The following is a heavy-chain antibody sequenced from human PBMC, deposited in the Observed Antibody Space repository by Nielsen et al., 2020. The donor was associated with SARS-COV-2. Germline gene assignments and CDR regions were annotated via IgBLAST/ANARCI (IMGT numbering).Heavy chain of an antibody. CDR3: ARLGYCSGGSCHKFENFQH. V-gene: IGHV5-51*01. D-gene: IGHD2-15*01. Sequence: GESLKISCQGSGYSFTSYWIGWVRQMPGKGLEWMGIIYPGDSDTSYSPSFQGQVTISPDKSISTPELQWSSRKASDTAMYYCARLGYCSGGSCHKFENFQHWGQGTLVTVSS. CDR2: IYPGDSDT. CDR1: GYSFTSYW. J-gene: IGHJ1*01.